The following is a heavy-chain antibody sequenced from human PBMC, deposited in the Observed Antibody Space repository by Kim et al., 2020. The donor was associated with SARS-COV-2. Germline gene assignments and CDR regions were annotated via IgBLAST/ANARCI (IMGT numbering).Heavy chain of an antibody. Sequence: TLSLTCAVSGGSISSGGYSWSWIRQPPGKGLEWIGYIYHSGSTYYNPSLKSRVTISVDRSKNQFSLKLSSVTAADTAVYYCATTRGYCSSTSCPFDYWGQGTLVTVSS. V-gene: IGHV4-30-2*01. CDR2: IYHSGST. CDR3: ATTRGYCSSTSCPFDY. D-gene: IGHD2-2*01. CDR1: GGSISSGGYS. J-gene: IGHJ4*02.